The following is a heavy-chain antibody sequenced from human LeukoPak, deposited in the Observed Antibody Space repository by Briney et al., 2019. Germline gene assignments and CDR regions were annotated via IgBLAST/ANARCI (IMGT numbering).Heavy chain of an antibody. CDR3: AKEHSVIVVVVAALYD. CDR2: ISGSGGST. CDR1: GFTFSSYA. D-gene: IGHD2-15*01. V-gene: IGHV3-23*01. J-gene: IGHJ4*02. Sequence: GGSLRLSCAASGFTFSSYAMSWVRQAPGKGLEWVSAISGSGGSTYYADSVKGRFTISRDNSKNTLYLQMNSLRAEDTAVYYCAKEHSVIVVVVAALYDWGQGTLVTVSS.